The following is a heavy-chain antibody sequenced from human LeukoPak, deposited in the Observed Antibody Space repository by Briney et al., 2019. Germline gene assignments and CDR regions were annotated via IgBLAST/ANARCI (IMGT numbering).Heavy chain of an antibody. CDR3: ARLYGDSDY. CDR2: ISSSSSYI. D-gene: IGHD4-17*01. V-gene: IGHV3-21*01. J-gene: IGHJ4*02. Sequence: PGGSPRLSCAASGFTFSSYSMNWVRQAPGKGLEWVSSISSSSSYIYYVDSVKGRFTISRDNAKNSLYLQMNSLRAEDTAVYYCARLYGDSDYWGQGTLVTVSS. CDR1: GFTFSSYS.